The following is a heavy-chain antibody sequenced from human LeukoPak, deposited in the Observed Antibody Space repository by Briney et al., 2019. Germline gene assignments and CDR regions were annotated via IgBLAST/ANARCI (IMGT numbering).Heavy chain of an antibody. D-gene: IGHD4-17*01. V-gene: IGHV3-53*01. CDR3: ARGYDYGDY. CDR2: IYSGGST. CDR1: GFSASGTS. J-gene: IGHJ4*02. Sequence: GGSLRLSCAASGFSASGTSLTWVRQAPGKGLEWVSVIYSGGSTYYSDSVKGRFTVSRDNSKNTLYLQMNSLRAEDTAVYYCARGYDYGDYWGQGTLVTVSS.